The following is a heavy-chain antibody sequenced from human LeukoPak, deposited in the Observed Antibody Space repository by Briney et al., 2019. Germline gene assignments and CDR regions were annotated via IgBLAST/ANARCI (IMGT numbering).Heavy chain of an antibody. CDR1: GITLSNYG. J-gene: IGHJ4*02. D-gene: IGHD2-2*01. Sequence: GGSLRLSCAVSGITLSNYGMSWVRQAPGKGLEWVANIKQDGSEKYYVDSVKGRFTISRDNAKNSLYLQMNSLRAEDTAVYYCARAGMYCSSTSCYLRGFDYWGQGTLVTVSS. CDR3: ARAGMYCSSTSCYLRGFDY. V-gene: IGHV3-7*01. CDR2: IKQDGSEK.